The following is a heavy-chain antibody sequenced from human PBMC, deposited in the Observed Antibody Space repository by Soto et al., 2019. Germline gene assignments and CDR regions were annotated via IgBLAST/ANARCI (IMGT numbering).Heavy chain of an antibody. CDR3: ASGRESSRTFAP. D-gene: IGHD6-6*01. V-gene: IGHV1-8*01. J-gene: IGHJ5*02. Sequence: QVQLVQSGAEVKKPGASVKVSCKASGYSFISYDINWVRQATGQGLEWMGWMNPNSGNTGYAQKFQGRVTMTSNTSITTAYMELSSLTSEATAVYHCASGRESSRTFAPWGQGTLVTVSS. CDR2: MNPNSGNT. CDR1: GYSFISYD.